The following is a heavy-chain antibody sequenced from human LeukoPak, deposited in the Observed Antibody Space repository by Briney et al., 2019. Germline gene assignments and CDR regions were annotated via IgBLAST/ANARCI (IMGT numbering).Heavy chain of an antibody. CDR1: GGSFSSHY. J-gene: IGHJ5*02. D-gene: IGHD3-22*01. V-gene: IGHV4-59*08. Sequence: PSETLSLTCTVSGGSFSSHYWSWIRQPPGKGLEWIGYTYYSGSTYYNPSLKNRVSISVDTSKNQFSLNLSSVTAADTAVYYCARPYYYDSRIDPWGQGTLVTVSS. CDR3: ARPYYYDSRIDP. CDR2: TYYSGST.